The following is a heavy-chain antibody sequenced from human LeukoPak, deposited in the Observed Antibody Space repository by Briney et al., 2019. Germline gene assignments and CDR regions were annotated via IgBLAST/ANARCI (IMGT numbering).Heavy chain of an antibody. J-gene: IGHJ3*02. CDR2: IYPGHSDT. Sequence: GESPQITCQGSGYPYTSYWIGWVRQVPGKGLEWMGIIYPGHSDTRYSPSFQGQVTISADKSISTAYLQWNSLKASDTAMYYCARLRPQDAFDIWGQGTMVSVSS. CDR3: ARLRPQDAFDI. V-gene: IGHV5-51*01. CDR1: GYPYTSYW.